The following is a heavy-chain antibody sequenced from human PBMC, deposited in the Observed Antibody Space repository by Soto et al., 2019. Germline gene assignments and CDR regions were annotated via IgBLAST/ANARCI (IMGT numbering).Heavy chain of an antibody. CDR1: GFLVNSAY. Sequence: EVQLVESGGGLIPPGGSLRLSCAASGFLVNSAYMTWVRQAPGKGLEWLSMINSDGSTLYAESVKGRFTISRDNSKNRLDSQMNSLRAEDTAMYYCARSGYSFAVGYWGKGTLVIVTS. J-gene: IGHJ4*02. CDR3: ARSGYSFAVGY. V-gene: IGHV3-53*01. CDR2: INSDGST. D-gene: IGHD5-18*01.